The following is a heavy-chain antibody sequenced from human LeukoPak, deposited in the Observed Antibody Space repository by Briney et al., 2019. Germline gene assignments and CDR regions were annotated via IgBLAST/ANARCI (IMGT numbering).Heavy chain of an antibody. CDR1: GGSISSSIYY. Sequence: SETLSLTCTVSGGSISSSIYYWGWIRQPPGKGLELIGHVYYTGSAYFNPSLKSRVTMSVDTSKNQFSLNLSSVTAADTAVYYCAGRYGSGSYIDYWGQGTLVTVSP. J-gene: IGHJ4*02. V-gene: IGHV4-39*01. CDR2: VYYTGSA. D-gene: IGHD3-10*01. CDR3: AGRYGSGSYIDY.